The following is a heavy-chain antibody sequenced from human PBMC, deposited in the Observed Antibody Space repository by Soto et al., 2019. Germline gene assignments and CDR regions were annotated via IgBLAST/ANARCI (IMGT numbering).Heavy chain of an antibody. Sequence: QVQLQESGPGLVKPSETLSLTCTVSGGSISSYYWRWIRQPPGKGLEWIGYIYYSGSTNYNPSLXSXXTISVYTSKNPFSLKRSSVTAADTAVYYCARHNDYWGQGTLVTVSS. J-gene: IGHJ4*02. V-gene: IGHV4-59*08. CDR1: GGSISSYY. CDR3: ARHNDY. CDR2: IYYSGST.